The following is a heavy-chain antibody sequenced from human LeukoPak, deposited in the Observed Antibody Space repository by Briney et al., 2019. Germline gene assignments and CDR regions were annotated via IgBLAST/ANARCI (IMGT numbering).Heavy chain of an antibody. V-gene: IGHV3-7*01. D-gene: IGHD3-10*02. Sequence: GGSLRLSCVASGFTFSNYWMSWVRQAPGKGLEWVANIKEDGSEKQYVDSVKGRFTISRDNAKNSLYLQMNSLRAEDTAVYYCAELGITMIGGVWGKGTTVTISS. CDR2: IKEDGSEK. CDR1: GFTFSNYW. J-gene: IGHJ6*04. CDR3: AELGITMIGGV.